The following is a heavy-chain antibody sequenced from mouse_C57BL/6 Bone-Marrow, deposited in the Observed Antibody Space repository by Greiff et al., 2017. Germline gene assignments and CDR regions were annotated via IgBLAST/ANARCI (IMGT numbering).Heavy chain of an antibody. D-gene: IGHD2-5*01. CDR2: IYPGSGST. J-gene: IGHJ1*03. CDR1: GYTFTSYW. V-gene: IGHV1-55*01. CDR3: ARPYYSNYWYFDV. Sequence: VQLQQPGAELVKPGASVKMSCKASGYTFTSYWITWVKQRPGQGLEWIGGIYPGSGSTNYNEKFKSKATLTVDTSSSTAYMQLSSLTSEDSAVYYCARPYYSNYWYFDVWGTGTTVTVSS.